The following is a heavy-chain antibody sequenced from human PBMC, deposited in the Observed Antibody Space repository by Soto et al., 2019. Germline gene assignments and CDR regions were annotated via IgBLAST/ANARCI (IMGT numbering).Heavy chain of an antibody. CDR1: GGSISSYY. CDR2: IYYSGST. Sequence: QVQLQESGPGLVKPSETLSLTCTVSGGSISSYYWSWIRQPPGKGLEWIGYIYYSGSTNYNPSLKSRVTISVDTSKNQFSLKLSSVTAADTAVYYCARFGGSGSYAFDIWGQGTMVTVSS. J-gene: IGHJ3*02. D-gene: IGHD3-10*01. V-gene: IGHV4-59*08. CDR3: ARFGGSGSYAFDI.